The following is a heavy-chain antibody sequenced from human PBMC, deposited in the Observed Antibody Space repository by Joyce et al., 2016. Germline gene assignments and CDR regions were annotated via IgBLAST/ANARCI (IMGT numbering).Heavy chain of an antibody. V-gene: IGHV1-3*01. CDR1: GYTFASYA. CDR3: ARDYGSGSYDY. Sequence: QVQLVQSGAEVKKPGASVKVSCKASGYTFASYAMHWVRQAPGQRLEWMGRINAGNANTKYSQKFQSRVTITRDTSASTAYMELSSLRSEDTAVYYCARDYGSGSYDYWGQGTLVTVSS. J-gene: IGHJ4*02. CDR2: INAGNANT. D-gene: IGHD3-10*01.